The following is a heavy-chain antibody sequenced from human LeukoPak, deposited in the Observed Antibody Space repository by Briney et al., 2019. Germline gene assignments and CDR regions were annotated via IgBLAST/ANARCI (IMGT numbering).Heavy chain of an antibody. CDR3: ARDLYSSRTNDAFVI. V-gene: IGHV4-39*07. J-gene: IGHJ3*02. Sequence: SETLSLTCAVYDGYYWGWIRQPPGKGLEWIGSIYYSGNTYYNPSLKSRVTISVDTSKNQFSLKLSSVTAADTAVYYCARDLYSSRTNDAFVIWGQGTMVTVSS. CDR1: DGYY. CDR2: IYYSGNT. D-gene: IGHD6-13*01.